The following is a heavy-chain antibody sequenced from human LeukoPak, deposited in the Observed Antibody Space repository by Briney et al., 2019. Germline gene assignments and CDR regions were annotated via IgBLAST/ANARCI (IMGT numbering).Heavy chain of an antibody. Sequence: SETLSLTCAVYGGSFSGYYWSWIRQPPGKGLEWIGEINHSGSTNYNPSLKSRVTISVDTSKNQFSLKLSSVTAADTAVYYCARVELWNDSWFDPWGKGTTVTISS. CDR3: ARVELWNDSWFDP. D-gene: IGHD1-1*01. CDR1: GGSFSGYY. V-gene: IGHV4-34*01. J-gene: IGHJ6*04. CDR2: INHSGST.